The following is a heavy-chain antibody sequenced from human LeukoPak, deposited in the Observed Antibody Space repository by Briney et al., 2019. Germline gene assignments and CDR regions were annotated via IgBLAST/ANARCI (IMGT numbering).Heavy chain of an antibody. CDR2: ISSSSSYI. D-gene: IGHD3-3*01. V-gene: IGHV3-21*01. J-gene: IGHJ6*03. CDR1: GFTFSSYS. CDR3: ARVLGDDFWSGYYSSCYYYMDV. Sequence: PGGSLRLSCAASGFTFSSYSMNWVRQAPGKGLEWVSSISSSSSYIYYADSVKGRFTISRDNAKNSLYLQMNSLRAEDTAVYYCARVLGDDFWSGYYSSCYYYMDVWGKGTTVTVSS.